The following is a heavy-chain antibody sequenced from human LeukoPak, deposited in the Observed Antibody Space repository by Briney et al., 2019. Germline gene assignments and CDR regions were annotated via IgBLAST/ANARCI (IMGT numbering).Heavy chain of an antibody. CDR1: GGSISSSSYY. CDR2: IYYSGSA. V-gene: IGHV4-39*01. Sequence: SETLSLTCPVSGGSISSSSYYWGWIRQPPGKGLEWIGSIYYSGSAYYNPSLKSRVTISVDTSKNQFSLKLSSVTAADTAVYYCATERWAEYSYGFNWFDPWGQGTLVTVSS. J-gene: IGHJ5*02. D-gene: IGHD5-18*01. CDR3: ATERWAEYSYGFNWFDP.